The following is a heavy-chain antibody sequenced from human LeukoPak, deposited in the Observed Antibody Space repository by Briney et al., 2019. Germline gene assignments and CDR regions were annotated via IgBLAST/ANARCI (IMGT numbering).Heavy chain of an antibody. CDR2: IYPGDSDT. J-gene: IGHJ4*02. Sequence: ESLKISCKGSGYRFTTYWIGWVRQTPGKGLEWMGIIYPGDSDTRYSPSFQGQVTISADKSISTAYLQWSSLKASDTAIYYCARHCTNGVCQSDYWGQGTLVTVSS. CDR1: GYRFTTYW. CDR3: ARHCTNGVCQSDY. V-gene: IGHV5-51*01. D-gene: IGHD2-8*01.